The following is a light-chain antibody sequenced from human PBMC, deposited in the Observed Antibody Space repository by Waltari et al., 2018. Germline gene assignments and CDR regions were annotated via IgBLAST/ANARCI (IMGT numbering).Light chain of an antibody. CDR1: QSVSSY. CDR3: LQRSSWPWT. CDR2: DAS. J-gene: IGKJ1*01. Sequence: EIVLTQSPATLSLSPGERATLSCRSSQSVSSYLAWYQQKVGQAPRLLIYDASNTATGLPCRFSGRGSGTDFPFTISSLEPEDFAVYYWLQRSSWPWTFGQGTKVEIK. V-gene: IGKV3-11*01.